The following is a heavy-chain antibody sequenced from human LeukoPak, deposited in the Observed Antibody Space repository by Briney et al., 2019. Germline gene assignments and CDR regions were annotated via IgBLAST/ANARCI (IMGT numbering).Heavy chain of an antibody. CDR2: ISYDGSNK. CDR3: ARRGAARRDLFDY. CDR1: GFTFSSYA. J-gene: IGHJ4*02. V-gene: IGHV3-30-3*01. D-gene: IGHD6-6*01. Sequence: GGSLRLSCAASGFTFSSYAMHWVRQAPGKGLEWVAVISYDGSNKYYADSVKGRFTISRDNSKNTLYLQMNSLRVEDTAVYYCARRGAARRDLFDYWGQGTLVTVSS.